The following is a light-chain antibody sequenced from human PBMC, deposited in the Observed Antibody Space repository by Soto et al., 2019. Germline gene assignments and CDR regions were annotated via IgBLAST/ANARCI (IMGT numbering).Light chain of an antibody. CDR2: WAS. J-gene: IGKJ3*01. Sequence: DIVMTQSPDSLAVSLGERATINCKSSQSVLYSSNNKNYFAWYQQKPGQPPKLLIYWASTRESGVPDRFSGSGSGTDFSLTISSLQAEDVAVYYCQQYSSTPFTFGPGTKVDIK. CDR1: QSVLYSSNNKNY. V-gene: IGKV4-1*01. CDR3: QQYSSTPFT.